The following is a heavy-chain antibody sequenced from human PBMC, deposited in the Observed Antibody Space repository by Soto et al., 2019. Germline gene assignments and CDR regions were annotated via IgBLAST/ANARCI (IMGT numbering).Heavy chain of an antibody. CDR2: ISHSGTT. Sequence: SETLSLTCLVSGFPISSTYSWGWIRQPPGKGLEWIGSISHSGTTYYSPSLTSRVSISVDTSKNQVSLKLTSVTAADTAVYFCARVTMVIRDSDHFGVDVWGHGTTVTVSS. CDR3: ARVTMVIRDSDHFGVDV. CDR1: GFPISSTYS. D-gene: IGHD4-17*01. J-gene: IGHJ6*02. V-gene: IGHV4-38-2*02.